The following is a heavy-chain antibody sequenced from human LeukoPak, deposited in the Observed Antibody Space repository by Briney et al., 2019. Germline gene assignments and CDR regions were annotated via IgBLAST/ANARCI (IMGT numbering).Heavy chain of an antibody. Sequence: SVKVSCKASGGTFSSYAISWVRQAPGQGLEWMGRIIPIFGTANYAQKFQGRVTITTDESTSTAYMELSSLRSEDTAVYYCARDWFEDLLWYMDVWGKGTTVTVSS. J-gene: IGHJ6*03. D-gene: IGHD2-21*01. V-gene: IGHV1-69*05. CDR2: IIPIFGTA. CDR1: GGTFSSYA. CDR3: ARDWFEDLLWYMDV.